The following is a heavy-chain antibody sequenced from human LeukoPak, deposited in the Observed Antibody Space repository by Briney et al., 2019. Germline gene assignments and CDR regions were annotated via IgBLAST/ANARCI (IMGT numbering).Heavy chain of an antibody. CDR2: ISSSSYI. CDR1: GFTFNTYS. V-gene: IGHV3-21*01. CDR3: ARRYCSGGSCLDY. D-gene: IGHD2-15*01. Sequence: KPGGSLRLSCAASGFTFNTYSMTGVRQAPGKGLEWVSSISSSSYIYYADSVKGRFTISRDNAENSVYLQMNSLRAEDTAVYYCARRYCSGGSCLDYWGQGTLVTVSS. J-gene: IGHJ4*02.